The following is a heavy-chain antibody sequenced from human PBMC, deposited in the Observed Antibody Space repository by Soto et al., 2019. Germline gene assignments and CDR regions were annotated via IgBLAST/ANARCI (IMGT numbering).Heavy chain of an antibody. Sequence: PSETLSLTCTVSGGSISSGGYYWSWIRQHPGKGLGWIGYIYYSGSTYYNPSLKSRVTISVDTSKNQFSLKLSSVTAADTAEYYCARATEIWGSYHWPQWGQGTLVTVSS. V-gene: IGHV4-31*03. D-gene: IGHD3-16*02. CDR3: ARATEIWGSYHWPQ. J-gene: IGHJ4*02. CDR2: IYYSGST. CDR1: GGSISSGGYY.